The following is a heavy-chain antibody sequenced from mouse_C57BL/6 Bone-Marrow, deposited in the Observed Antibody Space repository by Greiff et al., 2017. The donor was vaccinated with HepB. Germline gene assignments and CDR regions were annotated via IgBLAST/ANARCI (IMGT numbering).Heavy chain of an antibody. CDR3: AKIYDYDEAWFAY. Sequence: EVQLVESGGGLVKPGGSLKLSCAASGFTFSDYGMHWVRQAPEKGLEWVAYISSGSSTIYYADTVKGRFTISRDNAKNTLFLQMTSLRSEDTAMYYCAKIYDYDEAWFAYWGQGTLVTVSA. V-gene: IGHV5-17*01. J-gene: IGHJ3*01. CDR1: GFTFSDYG. D-gene: IGHD2-4*01. CDR2: ISSGSSTI.